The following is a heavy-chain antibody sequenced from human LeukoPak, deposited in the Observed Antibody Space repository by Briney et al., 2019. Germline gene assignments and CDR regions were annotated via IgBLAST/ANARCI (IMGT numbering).Heavy chain of an antibody. CDR3: ARGCSTSRPRLDY. J-gene: IGHJ4*02. D-gene: IGHD2-2*01. CDR2: ISYDGSNK. CDR1: GFTFSSYA. Sequence: PGRSLRLSCAASGFTFSSYAMHWVRQAPGKGLEWVAVISYDGSNKYYADSVKGRFTISRDNSKNTLYLQMNSLRAEDTAVYYCARGCSTSRPRLDYWGQGTLVTVSS. V-gene: IGHV3-30*04.